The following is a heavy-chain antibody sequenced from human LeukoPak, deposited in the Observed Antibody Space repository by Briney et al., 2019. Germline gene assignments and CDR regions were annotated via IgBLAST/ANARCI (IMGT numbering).Heavy chain of an antibody. CDR2: IIPIFGTA. Sequence: SVKVSCKASGGTFSSYAISWVRQAPGQGLEWMGRIIPIFGTANYGQKFQGRVTITTDESTSTAYMELSSLRSEDTAVYYCARGIKGSGYYYFWGQGTLVTVSS. CDR1: GGTFSSYA. CDR3: ARGIKGSGYYYF. V-gene: IGHV1-69*05. J-gene: IGHJ4*02. D-gene: IGHD3-22*01.